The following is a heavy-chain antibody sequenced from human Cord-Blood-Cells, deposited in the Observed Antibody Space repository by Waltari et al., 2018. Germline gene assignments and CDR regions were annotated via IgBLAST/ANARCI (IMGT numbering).Heavy chain of an antibody. Sequence: QVPLVQSGAEVKKPGSSVKVSCKASGGTFSSYALSWARQVPGQGLEWMGGVIPIFGTANYAQKFQGRVTITADESTSTAYMELSSLRSEDTAVYYCARVGGYFDYWGQGTLVTVSS. CDR1: GGTFSSYA. CDR2: VIPIFGTA. V-gene: IGHV1-69*01. J-gene: IGHJ4*02. CDR3: ARVGGYFDY. D-gene: IGHD3-22*01.